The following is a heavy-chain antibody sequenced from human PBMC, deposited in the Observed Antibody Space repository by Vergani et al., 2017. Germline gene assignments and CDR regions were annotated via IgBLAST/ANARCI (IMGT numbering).Heavy chain of an antibody. D-gene: IGHD2-15*01. CDR2: ISARCPST. CDR1: GFTFSACP. V-gene: IGHV3-23*01. J-gene: IGHJ4*02. CDR3: ARLSYDATPYLQGGYDC. Sequence: EVQLLQSGGGVIQPGGSVRLSCAAFGFTFSACPITWVRQAPGKGREWVSAISARCPSTYYAASVKGRCTITRENYKNMLFLQMNSMRAEDTXVYYCARLSYDATPYLQGGYDCWGQGTLVSVSS.